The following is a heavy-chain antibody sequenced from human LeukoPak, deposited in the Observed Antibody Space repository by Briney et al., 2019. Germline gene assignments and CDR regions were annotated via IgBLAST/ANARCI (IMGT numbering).Heavy chain of an antibody. D-gene: IGHD2-15*01. Sequence: ASVKVSCKASGYTFTSYDVNWVRQATGQGLEWMGWVNPNSGHTGYAQKFQGRVTLTTNTSVSTAYMELSSLRSEDTVIYYCARGAPGSYCSGGSCPYFDYWGQGTLVSVSS. CDR2: VNPNSGHT. J-gene: IGHJ4*02. CDR3: ARGAPGSYCSGGSCPYFDY. V-gene: IGHV1-8*01. CDR1: GYTFTSYD.